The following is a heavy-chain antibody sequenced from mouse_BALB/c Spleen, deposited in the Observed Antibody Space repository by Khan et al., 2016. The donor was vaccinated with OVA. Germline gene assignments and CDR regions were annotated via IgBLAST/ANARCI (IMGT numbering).Heavy chain of an antibody. CDR3: ARVGYNGTMDY. D-gene: IGHD2-14*01. CDR1: GYTFTNYG. J-gene: IGHJ4*01. Sequence: QIQLVQSGPELKKPGETVKISCKASGYTFTNYGMNWVKQAPGKGLKWMGWINTYTGEPTYADDFKGRFAFSLETSASTAYLRITNLKNEDTATYFCARVGYNGTMDYWGKGTSVTVSS. V-gene: IGHV9-3-1*01. CDR2: INTYTGEP.